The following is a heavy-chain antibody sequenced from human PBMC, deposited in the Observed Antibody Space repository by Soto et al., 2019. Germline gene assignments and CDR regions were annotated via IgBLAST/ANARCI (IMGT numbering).Heavy chain of an antibody. V-gene: IGHV1-46*01. D-gene: IGHD2-21*01. CDR1: GYTFTTYY. Sequence: QVQLVQSGAEVKKPGASVRVSCKASGYTFTTYYIHWVRQAPGQGLEWMGFINPSGGSTSYAQKFKGRVIMTRDTSMSTVYMELTSLKSDDTAMYYCARNVNSGLDYWGQGTLVTVSS. CDR3: ARNVNSGLDY. CDR2: INPSGGST. J-gene: IGHJ4*02.